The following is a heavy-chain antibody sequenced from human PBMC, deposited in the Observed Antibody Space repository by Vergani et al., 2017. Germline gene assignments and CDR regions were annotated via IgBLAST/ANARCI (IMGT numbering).Heavy chain of an antibody. CDR3: AKTRRELIGLETFDM. CDR1: GFTFSSAW. V-gene: IGHV3-15*05. CDR2: IRPKTDGETT. J-gene: IGHJ3*02. Sequence: EVQPVESGGGLVKPGGSLRLSCTTSGFTFSSAWMSWVRQAPGKGLEWVARIRPKTDGETTDYAAPVKGRFTISRDNSKNTLYLKMDSLRPEDTALYFCAKTRRELIGLETFDMWGQGTTVIVSA. D-gene: IGHD1-7*01.